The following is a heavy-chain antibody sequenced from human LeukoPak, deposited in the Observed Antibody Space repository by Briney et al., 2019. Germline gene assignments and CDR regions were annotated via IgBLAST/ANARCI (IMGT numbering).Heavy chain of an antibody. D-gene: IGHD3-16*02. J-gene: IGHJ4*02. CDR1: GYTFTGYY. CDR3: AGYDYIWGSYRFFSY. V-gene: IGHV1-2*02. CDR2: INPNSGGT. Sequence: GASVKVSCKASGYTFTGYYMHWVRQAPGQGLEWMGWINPNSGGTNYAQKFQGRVTMTRDTSISTAYMELSRLRSDDTAVYYCAGYDYIWGSYRFFSYWGQGTLVTVSS.